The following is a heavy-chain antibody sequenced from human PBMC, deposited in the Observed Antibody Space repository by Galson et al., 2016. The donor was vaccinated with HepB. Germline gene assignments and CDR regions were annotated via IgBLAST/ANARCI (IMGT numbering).Heavy chain of an antibody. Sequence: SETLSLTCTVSGGPITNNYYWAWIRQSPGKGLEWIGSLHHGGTTYYNPSLMSRFTTSVDTSKNQFSPNLNSVTAADTAVYYCARHALLGAKDFHNWGQGTLVTVS. CDR3: ARHALLGAKDFHN. V-gene: IGHV4-39*01. J-gene: IGHJ4*02. D-gene: IGHD1-26*01. CDR2: LHHGGTT. CDR1: GGPITNNYY.